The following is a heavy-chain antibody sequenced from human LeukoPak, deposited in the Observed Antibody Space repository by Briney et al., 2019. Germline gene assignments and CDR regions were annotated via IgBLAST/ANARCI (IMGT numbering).Heavy chain of an antibody. J-gene: IGHJ4*02. CDR1: GGSITSTNW. D-gene: IGHD1-26*01. CDR3: TRESGPYCPFGY. Sequence: PSGTLSLTCGVSGGSITSTNWWSWVRQPPGQGLEWIWEISLTGRTNYNPSLIGRVIMSLDESRNQLSLTLTSVTAADTAMYYCTRESGPYCPFGYWGQGTLVVVPS. CDR2: ISLTGRT. V-gene: IGHV4-4*02.